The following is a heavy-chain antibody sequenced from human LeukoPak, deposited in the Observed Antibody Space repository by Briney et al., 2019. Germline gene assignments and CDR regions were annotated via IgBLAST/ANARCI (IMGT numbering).Heavy chain of an antibody. V-gene: IGHV4-38-2*01. CDR2: IYHSGST. CDR1: GYSISSGYY. Sequence: PSETLSLTCAVSGYSISSGYYGGWTRQPPGQGLEWIGSIYHSGSTYYNPSLKSRVTISVDTSKNQFSLKLSSVTAADTAVYYCARNIVVVPAAMDYYYMDVWGKGTTVTVSS. CDR3: ARNIVVVPAAMDYYYMDV. D-gene: IGHD2-2*01. J-gene: IGHJ6*03.